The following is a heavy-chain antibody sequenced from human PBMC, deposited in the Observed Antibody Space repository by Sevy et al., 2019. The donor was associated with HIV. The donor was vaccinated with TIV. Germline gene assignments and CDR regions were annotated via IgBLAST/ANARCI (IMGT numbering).Heavy chain of an antibody. CDR2: ISGSGGKT. J-gene: IGHJ3*02. CDR1: GFTFSTYA. Sequence: GGSLRLSCAASGFTFSTYAMSWVRQAPGKGLEWVSGISGSGGKTYYAYSLKGRLTISSDNSKNKLYLQMNSLRAEDTAVYYCAKGPAGDELLSAVDIWGQGTMVTVSS. V-gene: IGHV3-23*01. CDR3: AKGPAGDELLSAVDI. D-gene: IGHD3-10*01.